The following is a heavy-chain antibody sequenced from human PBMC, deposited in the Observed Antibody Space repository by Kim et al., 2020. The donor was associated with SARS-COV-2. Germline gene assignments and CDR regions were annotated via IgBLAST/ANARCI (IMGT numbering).Heavy chain of an antibody. Sequence: SETLSLTCTVSGGSISSGGYYWSWIRQHPGKGLEWIGYIYYSGSTYYNPSLKSRVTISVDTSKNQFSLKLSSVTAADTAVYYCARFPYDSSGYYYGFDYWGQGTLVTVSS. V-gene: IGHV4-31*03. D-gene: IGHD3-22*01. J-gene: IGHJ4*02. CDR3: ARFPYDSSGYYYGFDY. CDR1: GGSISSGGYY. CDR2: IYYSGST.